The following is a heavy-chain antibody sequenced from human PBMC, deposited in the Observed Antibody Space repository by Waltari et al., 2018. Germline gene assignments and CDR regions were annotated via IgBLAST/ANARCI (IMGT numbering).Heavy chain of an antibody. CDR2: ISYTGAT. Sequence: QLQLQESGPGLVKPSETLSLTCSVSGGSITSSRHYWGWIRQPPGQGLEWIGTISYTGATYSSPSLNSRVTVSRDTSKIQLALALGSVTASDTAVYYCATYIGASVGTAAFDVWGQGAMVTVSS. CDR1: GGSITSSRHY. V-gene: IGHV4-39*01. J-gene: IGHJ3*01. D-gene: IGHD5-12*01. CDR3: ATYIGASVGTAAFDV.